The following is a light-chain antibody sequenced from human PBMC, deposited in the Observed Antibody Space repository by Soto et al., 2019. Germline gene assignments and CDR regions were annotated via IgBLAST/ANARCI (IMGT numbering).Light chain of an antibody. CDR2: DDS. CDR1: NIGSKS. CDR3: QVWDSRSDHPV. V-gene: IGLV3-21*02. Sequence: SYELTQPPSVSVAPGQTARITCGGNNIGSKSVHWYQQKPCQAPVLVVYDDSDRPSGIPERFSGSNSGNTATLTISRVEAGDEADYYCQVWDSRSDHPVFGGGTKVTVI. J-gene: IGLJ3*02.